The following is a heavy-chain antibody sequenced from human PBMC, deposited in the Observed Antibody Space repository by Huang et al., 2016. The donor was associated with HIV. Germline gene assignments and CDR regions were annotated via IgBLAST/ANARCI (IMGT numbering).Heavy chain of an antibody. CDR3: ARGVWTIWYFDL. Sequence: QVQLVQSGAAVTKPGSSVKFSCKASGGTFSNYAIRWVRQAPGQGLGWRGVSSPILRTANDAQKFQGRVTSTAEESTITADMELTSLRSEDTAVYYCARGVWTIWYFDLWGRGTLVTVSS. CDR1: GGTFSNYA. J-gene: IGHJ2*01. V-gene: IGHV1-69*01. D-gene: IGHD6-6*01. CDR2: SSPILRTA.